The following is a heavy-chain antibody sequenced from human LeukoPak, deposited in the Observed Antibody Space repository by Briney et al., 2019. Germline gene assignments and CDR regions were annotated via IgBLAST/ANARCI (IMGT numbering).Heavy chain of an antibody. CDR2: IIPIFGTA. CDR1: GGTFSSYA. Sequence: GALVKVSCKASGGTFSSYAISWVRHAPGQGLEWMGGIIPIFGTANYAQKFQGRVTITTDEPTSTAYMELSSLRSEDTAVYYCARVWEEGYYGSGSYVSWFDPWGQGTLVTVSS. J-gene: IGHJ5*02. D-gene: IGHD3-10*01. CDR3: ARVWEEGYYGSGSYVSWFDP. V-gene: IGHV1-69*05.